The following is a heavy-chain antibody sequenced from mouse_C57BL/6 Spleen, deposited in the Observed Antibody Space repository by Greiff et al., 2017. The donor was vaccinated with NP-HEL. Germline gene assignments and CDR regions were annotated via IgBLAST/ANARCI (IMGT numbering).Heavy chain of an antibody. Sequence: QVQLQQPGAELVKPGASVKMSCKASGYTFTSYWITWVKQRPGQGLEWIGYISPGSGSTNYNEKFPSTATMTVDTTSRTDYRQLSSLTSEDSAVYYCAREHYNGSSYLDYWGQGTTRTVSS. CDR3: AREHYNGSSYLDY. CDR2: ISPGSGST. CDR1: GYTFTSYW. J-gene: IGHJ2*01. V-gene: IGHV1-55*01. D-gene: IGHD1-1*01.